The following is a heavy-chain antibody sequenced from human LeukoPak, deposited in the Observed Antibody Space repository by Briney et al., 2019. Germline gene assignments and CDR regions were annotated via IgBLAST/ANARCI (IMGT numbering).Heavy chain of an antibody. CDR2: ISSSSSYI. D-gene: IGHD6-13*01. Sequence: GGSLRLSCAASGFTFSSYSMTWVRQAPGEGLEWVSSISSSSSYIYYADSVKGRFTISRDNAKNSPCLQMNSLRAEDTAVYYCARGGAAAGALDYWGQGTLVTVSS. J-gene: IGHJ4*02. V-gene: IGHV3-21*01. CDR3: ARGGAAAGALDY. CDR1: GFTFSSYS.